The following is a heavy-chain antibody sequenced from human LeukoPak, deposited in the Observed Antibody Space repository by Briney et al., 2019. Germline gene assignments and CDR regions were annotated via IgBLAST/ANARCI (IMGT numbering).Heavy chain of an antibody. CDR1: GFTFSSYA. Sequence: GGSLRLSCAASGFTFSSYAMSWVRQAPGQGLEWVSAISGSGGSTYYADSVKGRFTISRDNSKNTLYLQMNSLRAEDTAVYYCAIEYQLSRAYYGMDVWGQGTTVTVSS. CDR2: ISGSGGST. V-gene: IGHV3-23*01. J-gene: IGHJ6*02. D-gene: IGHD2-2*01. CDR3: AIEYQLSRAYYGMDV.